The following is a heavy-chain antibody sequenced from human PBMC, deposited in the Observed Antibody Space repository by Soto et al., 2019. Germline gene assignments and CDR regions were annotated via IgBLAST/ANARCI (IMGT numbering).Heavy chain of an antibody. D-gene: IGHD3-10*01. CDR1: GFTFSSYW. CDR3: ARGVYYGSGSYLRVATRLYGMDV. CDR2: INSDGSST. V-gene: IGHV3-74*01. J-gene: IGHJ6*02. Sequence: GGSLRLSCAASGFTFSSYWMHWVRQAPGKXLVWVSRINSDGSSTSYADSVKGRFTISRDNAKNTLYLQMNSLRAEDTAVYYCARGVYYGSGSYLRVATRLYGMDVWGQGTTVTVSS.